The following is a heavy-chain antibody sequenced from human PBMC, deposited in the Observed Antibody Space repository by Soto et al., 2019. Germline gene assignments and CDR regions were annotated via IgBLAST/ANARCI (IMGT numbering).Heavy chain of an antibody. D-gene: IGHD3-3*01. J-gene: IGHJ6*02. Sequence: QPGGSLRLSCAASGFTVSSNYMSWVRQAPGKGLEWVSVIYSGGSTYYADSVKGRFTISRDNSKNTLYLQMNSLRAEDTAVYYCARATIFGVEKFQNYYYYGMDVWGQGTTVTVSS. CDR2: IYSGGST. CDR3: ARATIFGVEKFQNYYYYGMDV. V-gene: IGHV3-53*01. CDR1: GFTVSSNY.